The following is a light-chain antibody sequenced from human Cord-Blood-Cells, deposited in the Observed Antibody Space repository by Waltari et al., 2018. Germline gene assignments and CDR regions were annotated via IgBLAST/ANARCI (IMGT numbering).Light chain of an antibody. CDR3: QQYNSYSPA. J-gene: IGKJ1*01. V-gene: IGKV1-5*03. Sequence: DIQMTQSPSTLSASVGDRVTITCRASQSISSWLAWYQQKPGKAPKLLIYKASSLESGVPSRFSGSGSGTECTLTISSLQPDDFATYYCQQYNSYSPACGQGTKVEIK. CDR2: KAS. CDR1: QSISSW.